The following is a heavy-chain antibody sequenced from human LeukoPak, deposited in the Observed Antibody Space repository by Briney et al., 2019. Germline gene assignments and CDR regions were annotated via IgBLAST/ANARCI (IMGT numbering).Heavy chain of an antibody. Sequence: PGGSLRLSCAASGFTVSSNYMSWVRQAPGKGLEWVSVIYSGGSTYYADSVKGRFTISRDNSKNTLYLQMNSLRAEDTAVYYCARVSPDYYFDYWGQGTLVTVS. CDR3: ARVSPDYYFDY. J-gene: IGHJ4*02. CDR1: GFTVSSNY. D-gene: IGHD2-21*01. V-gene: IGHV3-66*01. CDR2: IYSGGST.